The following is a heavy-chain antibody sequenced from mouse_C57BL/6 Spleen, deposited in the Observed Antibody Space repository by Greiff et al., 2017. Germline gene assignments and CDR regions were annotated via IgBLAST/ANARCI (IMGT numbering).Heavy chain of an antibody. V-gene: IGHV1-81*01. J-gene: IGHJ2*01. Sequence: VQRVESGAELARPGASVKLSCKASGYTFTSYGISWVKQRTGQGLEWIGEIYPRSGNTYYNEKFKGKATLTADKSASTAYMELRSLTSEDSAVYFCARLRQGTNWGQGTTLTVSS. CDR1: GYTFTSYG. CDR2: IYPRSGNT. D-gene: IGHD2-12*01. CDR3: ARLRQGTN.